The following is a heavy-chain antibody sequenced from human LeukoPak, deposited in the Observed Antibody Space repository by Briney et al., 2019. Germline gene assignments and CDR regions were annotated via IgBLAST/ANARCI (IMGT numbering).Heavy chain of an antibody. Sequence: GGALRLFCGASGLHLQCYNIKWVPPAPRGGGEWVSSISSSSSYIYYADSVKGRFTISRDNAKNSLYLQMNSLRAEDTAVYYCAREWGRSSGYWGQGTLVTVSS. V-gene: IGHV3-21*01. CDR1: GLHLQCYN. CDR2: ISSSSSYI. D-gene: IGHD6-6*01. J-gene: IGHJ4*02. CDR3: AREWGRSSGY.